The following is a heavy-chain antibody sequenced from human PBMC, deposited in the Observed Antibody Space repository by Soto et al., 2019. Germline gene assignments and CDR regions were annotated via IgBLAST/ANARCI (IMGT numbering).Heavy chain of an antibody. V-gene: IGHV4-59*01. J-gene: IGHJ6*02. CDR1: YGSISRDY. CDR2: MYDTGST. CDR3: ARRRGGSYLYYYYGMEV. Sequence: SQPLSDTWTVAYGSISRDYWSWILKNPLKLLECIWYMYDTGSTVYNPPFKSRVTISVDTSKNQFSLKLNSVTAADTAVYYCARRRGGSYLYYYYGMEVWGQGTTVTVSS. D-gene: IGHD1-26*01.